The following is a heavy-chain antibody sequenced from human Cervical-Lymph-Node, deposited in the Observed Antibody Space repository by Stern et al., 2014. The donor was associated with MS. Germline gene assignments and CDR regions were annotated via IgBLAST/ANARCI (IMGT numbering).Heavy chain of an antibody. D-gene: IGHD5-24*01. CDR3: ARGHIPYAYNYLFDY. CDR2: AWYDGSTA. CDR1: GFPFSSYG. Sequence: QVQLMESGGGVVQPGTSLRLSCAASGFPFSSYGMHWVRPAPGKGLEWVALAWYDGSTAYYTNSVKGRFTISRDNSKNTLSLQMNSLTAEDTAVYYCARGHIPYAYNYLFDYWGQGTLVTVSS. J-gene: IGHJ4*02. V-gene: IGHV3-33*01.